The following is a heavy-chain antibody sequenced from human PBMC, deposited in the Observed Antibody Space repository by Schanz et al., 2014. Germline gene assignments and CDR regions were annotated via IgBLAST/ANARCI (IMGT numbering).Heavy chain of an antibody. D-gene: IGHD2-2*01. Sequence: QVQLQESGPGLVKPSETLSLTCSVSGGSIRNYYWNWIRQPPGKGVEWIGYIYYSGSTTYNPSLKSRVTISVDTSKKQFSLNLSSVTAADTAVYYCARGRVVPAAPEFDYWGQGILVTVSS. CDR3: ARGRVVPAAPEFDY. CDR1: GGSIRNYY. CDR2: IYYSGST. V-gene: IGHV4-59*01. J-gene: IGHJ4*02.